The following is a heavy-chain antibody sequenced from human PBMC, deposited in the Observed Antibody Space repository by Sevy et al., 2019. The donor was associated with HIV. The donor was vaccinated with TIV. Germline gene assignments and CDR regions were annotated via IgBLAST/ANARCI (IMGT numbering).Heavy chain of an antibody. V-gene: IGHV3-30*02. J-gene: IGHJ5*02. CDR1: GFTFSSYG. CDR2: IRYDGSNK. CDR3: AKDFGVFINIVVVVVATGFDP. Sequence: GGSLRLSCAASGFTFSSYGMHWVRQAPGKGLEWVAFIRYDGSNKYYADSVKGRFTISRDNSKNTLYLQMNSLRAEDTAVYYCAKDFGVFINIVVVVVATGFDPWGQGTLVTVSS. D-gene: IGHD2-15*01.